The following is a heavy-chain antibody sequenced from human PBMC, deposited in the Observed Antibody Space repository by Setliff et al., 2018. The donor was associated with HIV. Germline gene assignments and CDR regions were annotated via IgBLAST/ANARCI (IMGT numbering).Heavy chain of an antibody. Sequence: KPSETLSLTCTVSGGSISSNSYYWGWIRQPPGKGLEWIGEVFHSGSANSNASLRSRVMISVDTSKNQFSLKLSAVTAADTAVYYCARDHVFGSRTGFDPWGPGILVTVSS. CDR1: GGSISSNSYY. J-gene: IGHJ5*02. CDR2: VFHSGSA. V-gene: IGHV4-39*07. CDR3: ARDHVFGSRTGFDP. D-gene: IGHD3-10*01.